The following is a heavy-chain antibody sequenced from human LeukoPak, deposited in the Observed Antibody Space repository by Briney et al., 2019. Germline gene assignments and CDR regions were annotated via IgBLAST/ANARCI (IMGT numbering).Heavy chain of an antibody. CDR1: GFTFSSYA. V-gene: IGHV3-23*01. J-gene: IGHJ4*02. CDR2: ISGSGGST. CDR3: ARGIVVVPAAIVFGY. D-gene: IGHD2-2*01. Sequence: PGGSLRLSCAASGFTFSSYAMSWVRQAPGKGLEWVSAISGSGGSTYYADSVKGRFTISRDNAKNSLYLQMNSLRAEDTAVYYCARGIVVVPAAIVFGYWGQGTLVTVSS.